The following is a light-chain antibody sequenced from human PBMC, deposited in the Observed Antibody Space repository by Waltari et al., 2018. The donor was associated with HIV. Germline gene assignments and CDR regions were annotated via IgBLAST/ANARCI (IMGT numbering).Light chain of an antibody. CDR2: EDN. Sequence: NFMLTQPHSVSESPGKTVTISCTRTSGSIASNYVQWYQQRPGSSHTTVIYEDNQRPSGVPGRFSGSIDSSSNSASLTISGLKTEDEADYYCQSYDSSNQGVFGGGTKLTVL. V-gene: IGLV6-57*01. CDR1: SGSIASNY. J-gene: IGLJ3*02. CDR3: QSYDSSNQGV.